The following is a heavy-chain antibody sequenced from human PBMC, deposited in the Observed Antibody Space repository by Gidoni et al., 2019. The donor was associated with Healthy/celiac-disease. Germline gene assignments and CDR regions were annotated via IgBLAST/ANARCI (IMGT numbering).Heavy chain of an antibody. CDR3: ARIGDYDFWSGTYYFDY. J-gene: IGHJ4*02. CDR2: IKQDGSEK. Sequence: EVQLVESGGGLVQPGGSLRLSCAASGFTFSSYWMSWVRQAPGKGLEWVANIKQDGSEKYYVDSVKGRFTISRDNAKNSLYLQMNSLRAEDTAVYYCARIGDYDFWSGTYYFDYWGQGTLVTVSS. CDR1: GFTFSSYW. D-gene: IGHD3-3*01. V-gene: IGHV3-7*01.